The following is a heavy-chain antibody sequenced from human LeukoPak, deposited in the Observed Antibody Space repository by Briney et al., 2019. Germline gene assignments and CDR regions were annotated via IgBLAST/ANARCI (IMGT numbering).Heavy chain of an antibody. J-gene: IGHJ3*02. D-gene: IGHD6-19*01. Sequence: PPGGSLRLSCAASGFTFSSYSMNWVRQAPGKGLEWVSYISSSSSTIYYADSVKGRFTISRDNSKNTLYLQMNSLRAEDTAVYYCAKESPSSARAFDIWGQGTIVTVSS. V-gene: IGHV3-48*01. CDR1: GFTFSSYS. CDR3: AKESPSSARAFDI. CDR2: ISSSSSTI.